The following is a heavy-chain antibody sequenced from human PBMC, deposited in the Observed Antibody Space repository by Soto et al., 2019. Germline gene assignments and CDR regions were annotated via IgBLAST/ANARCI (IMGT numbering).Heavy chain of an antibody. CDR2: IYPSDSDT. CDR1: GYNFAGYW. D-gene: IGHD3-3*01. CDR3: ARGGVSTHTFDY. J-gene: IGHJ4*02. Sequence: RESLKISCKGSGYNFAGYWIAWVRQMPGKGLELMGIIYPSDSDTRYRPSFQGQVTISADKSISSAYLQWSSLRASDTAMYYCARGGVSTHTFDYWRQGPPVPTSS. V-gene: IGHV5-51*01.